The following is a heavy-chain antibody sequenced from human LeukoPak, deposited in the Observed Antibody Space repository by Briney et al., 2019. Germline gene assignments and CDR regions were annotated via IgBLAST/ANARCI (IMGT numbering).Heavy chain of an antibody. J-gene: IGHJ5*02. CDR2: INHSGST. CDR3: ARVDIVVVPAARRLRYNWFDP. V-gene: IGHV4-34*01. CDR1: GGSFSGYY. Sequence: SETLSLTCAVYGGSFSGYYWSWIRQPPGKGLEWIGEINHSGSTNYNPSLKSRDTISVDTSKNQFSLKLSSVTAADTAVYYCARVDIVVVPAARRLRYNWFDPWGQGTLVTVSS. D-gene: IGHD2-2*01.